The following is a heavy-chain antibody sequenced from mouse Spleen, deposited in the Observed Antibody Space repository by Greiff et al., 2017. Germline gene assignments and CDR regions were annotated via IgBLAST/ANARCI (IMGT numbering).Heavy chain of an antibody. D-gene: IGHD2-3*01. V-gene: IGHV5-9-1*02. CDR1: GFTFSSYA. J-gene: IGHJ2*01. Sequence: EVQLVESGEGLVKPGGSLKLSCAASGFTFSSYAMSWVRQTPEKRLEWVAYISSGGDYIYYADTVKGRFTISRDNARNTLYLQMSSLKSEDTAMYYCTREEGGYYYFDYWGQGTTLTVSS. CDR3: TREEGGYYYFDY. CDR2: ISSGGDYI.